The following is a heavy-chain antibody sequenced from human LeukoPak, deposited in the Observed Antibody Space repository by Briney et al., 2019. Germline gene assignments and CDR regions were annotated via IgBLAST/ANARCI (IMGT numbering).Heavy chain of an antibody. CDR3: ARGVVIAPQTFDY. J-gene: IGHJ4*02. Sequence: SETLSLTCTVSGESISGFYGTWIRQPPGKGLEWIGYIYYSGSTNYNPSLKSRVTISVGTSKNQFSLKLSSVTAADTAVYYCARGVVIAPQTFDYWGQGTLVTVSS. V-gene: IGHV4-59*01. D-gene: IGHD2-21*01. CDR2: IYYSGST. CDR1: GESISGFY.